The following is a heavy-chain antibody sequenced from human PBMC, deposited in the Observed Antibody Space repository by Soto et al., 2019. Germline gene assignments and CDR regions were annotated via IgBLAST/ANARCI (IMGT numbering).Heavy chain of an antibody. D-gene: IGHD3-22*01. V-gene: IGHV3-48*03. CDR2: ISSSGDTI. CDR1: GFTFSGYE. J-gene: IGHJ4*02. Sequence: VGSLSDSCASSGFTFSGYEMNWVRQAPGKGLEWVSYISSSGDTIYSADSVKGRFTISRDNAKNSLYLQMDSLRAEDTAVYYCAREPYYYDSSGYPGYFDYWGQGTLVTVSS. CDR3: AREPYYYDSSGYPGYFDY.